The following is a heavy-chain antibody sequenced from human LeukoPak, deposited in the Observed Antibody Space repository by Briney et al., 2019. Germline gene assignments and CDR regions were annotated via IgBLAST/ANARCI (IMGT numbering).Heavy chain of an antibody. CDR2: FNHSGST. CDR3: ARNGQYYSNNWYGNNWFDP. Sequence: SETLSLTCTVYGGSFSGYYWNWIRQPPGKGLEWIGEFNHSGSTNYNPSLKSRVTISVDTSKNQFSLKLSSVTAADTAIYYCARNGQYYSNNWYGNNWFDPWGQGTPVTVSS. D-gene: IGHD6-13*01. CDR1: GGSFSGYY. V-gene: IGHV4-34*01. J-gene: IGHJ5*02.